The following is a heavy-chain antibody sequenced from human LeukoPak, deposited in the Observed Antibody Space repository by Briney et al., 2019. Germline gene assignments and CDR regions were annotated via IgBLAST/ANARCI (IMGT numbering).Heavy chain of an antibody. CDR2: ISGSGGST. Sequence: GGSLRLSCAASGFTFSSYAMSWVRQAPGKGLEWVSAISGSGGSTYYADSVKGRFTISRDDSKNTLYLQMNSLRAEDTAVYYCAKDVRITIFGVVIRYFDYWGQGTLVTVSS. J-gene: IGHJ4*02. D-gene: IGHD3-3*01. CDR1: GFTFSSYA. V-gene: IGHV3-23*01. CDR3: AKDVRITIFGVVIRYFDY.